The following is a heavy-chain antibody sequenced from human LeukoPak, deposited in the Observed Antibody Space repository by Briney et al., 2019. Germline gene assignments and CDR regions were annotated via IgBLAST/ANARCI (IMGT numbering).Heavy chain of an antibody. Sequence: PGGSLRLSCAASGFTFSSYWMSWVRQAPGKGLEWVANIKQDGSEKYYVDSVKGRFTISRDNAKNSLYLQMNSLRAEDTAVYYCARQGYALLGTYYYYGMDVWGQGTTVTVSS. D-gene: IGHD5-12*01. V-gene: IGHV3-7*01. J-gene: IGHJ6*02. CDR3: ARQGYALLGTYYYYGMDV. CDR1: GFTFSSYW. CDR2: IKQDGSEK.